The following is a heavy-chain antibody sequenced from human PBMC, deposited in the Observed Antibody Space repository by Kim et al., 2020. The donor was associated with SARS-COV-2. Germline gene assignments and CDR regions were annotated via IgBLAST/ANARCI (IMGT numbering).Heavy chain of an antibody. D-gene: IGHD3-3*01. Sequence: ASVKVSCKASGYTFTSYDINWVRQATGQGLEWMGWMNPNSGNTGYAQKFQGRVTMTRNTSISTAYMELSSLRSEDTAVYYCARGGVVTIVGVVIIRWLDPWGQGTLVTVSS. CDR2: MNPNSGNT. J-gene: IGHJ5*02. CDR1: GYTFTSYD. CDR3: ARGGVVTIVGVVIIRWLDP. V-gene: IGHV1-8*01.